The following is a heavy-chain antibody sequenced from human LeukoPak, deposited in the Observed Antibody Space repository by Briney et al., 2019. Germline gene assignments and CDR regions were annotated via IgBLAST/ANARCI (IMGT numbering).Heavy chain of an antibody. CDR1: GGSITSYY. D-gene: IGHD3-22*01. Sequence: SETLSLTCTVSGGSITSYYWSWIRQPPGKGLEWIGDIYYSGSTTYNPSLKSRINMSINTSKNQFSLKLNSVTAADTAVYFCANRGYYHKWFDPWGQGTLVTVSS. J-gene: IGHJ5*02. CDR3: ANRGYYHKWFDP. V-gene: IGHV4-59*01. CDR2: IYYSGST.